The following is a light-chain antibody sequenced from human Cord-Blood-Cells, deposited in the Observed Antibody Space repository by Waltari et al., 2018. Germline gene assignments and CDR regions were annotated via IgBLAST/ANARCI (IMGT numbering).Light chain of an antibody. J-gene: IGLJ3*02. Sequence: QSALTQPASVSGSPGPSITIPCTGTSRDVGGSNYVSWYQQHPGKAPKLMIYEVSNRPSGVSNRFSGSKSGNTASLTISGLQAEDEADYYCSSYTSSSTVFGGGTKLTVL. CDR1: SRDVGGSNY. CDR3: SSYTSSSTV. V-gene: IGLV2-14*01. CDR2: EVS.